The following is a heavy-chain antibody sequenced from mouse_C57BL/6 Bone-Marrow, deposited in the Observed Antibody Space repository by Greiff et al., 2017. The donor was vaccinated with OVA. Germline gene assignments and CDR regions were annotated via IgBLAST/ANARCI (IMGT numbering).Heavy chain of an antibody. V-gene: IGHV1-64*01. Sequence: VKLMESGAELVKPGASVKLSCKASGYTFTSYWMHWVKQRPGQGLEWIGMIHPNSGSTNYNEKFKSKATLTVDKSSSTAYMQLSSLTSEDSAVYYCARGGRDYWGQGTTLTVSS. CDR1: GYTFTSYW. CDR2: IHPNSGST. CDR3: ARGGRDY. J-gene: IGHJ2*01.